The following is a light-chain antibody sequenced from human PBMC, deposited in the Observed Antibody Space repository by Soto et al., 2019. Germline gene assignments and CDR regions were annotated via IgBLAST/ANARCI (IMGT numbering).Light chain of an antibody. CDR1: SSDVGSYNL. CDR2: EGS. J-gene: IGLJ3*02. V-gene: IGLV2-23*01. Sequence: QSALTQPASVSGSPGQSITISCTGTSSDVGSYNLVSWYQQHPGKAPKLMIYEGSKRPSGVSNRFSGSKSGNTASLTISGLQPEDEADYYCCLSAGSSTLMFGGGTKLTVL. CDR3: CLSAGSSTLM.